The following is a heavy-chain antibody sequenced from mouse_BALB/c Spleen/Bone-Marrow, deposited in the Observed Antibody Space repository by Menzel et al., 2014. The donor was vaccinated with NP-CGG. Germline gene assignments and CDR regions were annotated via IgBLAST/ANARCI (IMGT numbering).Heavy chain of an antibody. CDR2: INPYNGGT. J-gene: IGHJ4*01. CDR3: ARDGYDRVYAMDY. D-gene: IGHD2-2*01. V-gene: IGHV1-18*01. Sequence: EVMLVESGPELVKPGASMKISCKASGYSFTGYTMNWVKQSHGKNLEWIGLINPYNGGTSYNQKFKGKATLTVDKSSSTVYMELLSLTSEDSAVYYCARDGYDRVYAMDYWGQGTSVTVSS. CDR1: GYSFTGYT.